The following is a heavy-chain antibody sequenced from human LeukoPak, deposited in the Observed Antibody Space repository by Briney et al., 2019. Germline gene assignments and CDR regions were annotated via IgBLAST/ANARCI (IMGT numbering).Heavy chain of an antibody. CDR1: GFTFSNAW. CDR3: TRDRFSSGWYLDN. J-gene: IGHJ4*02. Sequence: GGSLRLSCAASGFTFSNAWMSWVRQAPGKGLEWVGRIKSKTVGGTTDYASPVKDRFTISRDDSKNTLYLQMNSLKTEDTAVYYCTRDRFSSGWYLDNWGQGTLVTVSS. D-gene: IGHD6-19*01. CDR2: IKSKTVGGTT. V-gene: IGHV3-15*01.